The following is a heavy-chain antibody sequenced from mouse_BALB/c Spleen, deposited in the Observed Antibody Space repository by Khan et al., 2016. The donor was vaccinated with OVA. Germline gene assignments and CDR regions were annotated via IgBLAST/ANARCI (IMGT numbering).Heavy chain of an antibody. V-gene: IGHV14-3*02. CDR1: GFNIKDTY. CDR2: IDPTNDNT. Sequence: EVQLQESGAELVKPGASVKLSCTASGFNIKDTYMHWVKQRPEQGLEWIGWIDPTNDNTKYDPKFQGKATITADTSSNTAYLQLSSLTSEDTAVYYCVREGYDEDVDYWGQGTTLTVSS. J-gene: IGHJ2*01. D-gene: IGHD2-14*01. CDR3: VREGYDEDVDY.